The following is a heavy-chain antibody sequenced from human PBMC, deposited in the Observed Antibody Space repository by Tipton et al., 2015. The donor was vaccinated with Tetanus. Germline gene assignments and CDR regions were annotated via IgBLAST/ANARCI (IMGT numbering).Heavy chain of an antibody. CDR1: GFTFSDFY. D-gene: IGHD6-19*01. Sequence: SLRLSCAASGFTFSDFYMAWIRQAPGKGLEWVAYISGSSSYINYADSVRGRFTISRDNAKNSVFLQMSSLRAEDTAMYYCARPRTGQWLVDNFDSWGQGTLVTVSS. CDR3: ARPRTGQWLVDNFDS. J-gene: IGHJ4*02. CDR2: ISGSSSYI. V-gene: IGHV3-11*06.